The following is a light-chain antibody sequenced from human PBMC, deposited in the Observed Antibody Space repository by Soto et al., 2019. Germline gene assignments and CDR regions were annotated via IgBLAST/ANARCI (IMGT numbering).Light chain of an antibody. V-gene: IGLV1-47*01. CDR2: RNT. CDR1: SSNIGSNY. J-gene: IGLJ2*01. CDR3: AARDDSLSGPV. Sequence: QSVLTQPPSASGTPGQRVTISCSGSSSNIGSNYVYWYQQFPGTAPKLLIYRNTQRPSGIPDRFSGSKSGTSASLAISGLRCEDEADYYCAARDDSLSGPVFGGGTKLTVL.